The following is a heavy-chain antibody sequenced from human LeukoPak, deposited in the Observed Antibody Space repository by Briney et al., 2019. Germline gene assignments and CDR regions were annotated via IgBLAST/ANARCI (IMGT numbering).Heavy chain of an antibody. D-gene: IGHD1-14*01. J-gene: IGHJ3*02. CDR3: ARGATSVYRPLAAFDI. CDR1: GGSISSSPYY. Sequence: SETLSLTCSVSGGSISSSPYYWAWIRQPPGKGLEWIGSVYYSGNTHYSPSFRSRVTLSSDTSKNRFSLELTSVTAADTAVYYCARGATSVYRPLAAFDIWGQGTMVTVSS. CDR2: VYYSGNT. V-gene: IGHV4-39*02.